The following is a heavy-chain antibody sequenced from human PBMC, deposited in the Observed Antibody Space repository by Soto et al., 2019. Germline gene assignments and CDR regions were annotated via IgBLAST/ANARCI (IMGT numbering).Heavy chain of an antibody. J-gene: IGHJ2*01. CDR1: GGTFSSYA. D-gene: IGHD1-26*01. CDR2: MNPNSGNT. Sequence: QVQLVQSGAEVKKPGSSVKVSCKASGGTFSSYAISWVRQAPGQGLEWMGWMNPNSGNTGYAQKFQGRVTMTRNTSISTAYMELSSLRSEDTAVYYCARGLRWDYWYFDLWGRGTLVTVSS. CDR3: ARGLRWDYWYFDL. V-gene: IGHV1-8*02.